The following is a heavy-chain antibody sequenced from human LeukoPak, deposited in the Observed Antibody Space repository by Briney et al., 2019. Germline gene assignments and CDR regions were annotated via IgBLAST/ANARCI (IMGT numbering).Heavy chain of an antibody. CDR2: IYYSGST. Sequence: SETLSLTCTVSGGSISSYYWSWIRQPPGKGLEWIGYIYYSGSTNYNPSLKSRVTISVDTSKNQFSLKLSSVTAADTAVYYCARSGDSTYYYYYMDVWGKGTTVTISS. J-gene: IGHJ6*03. CDR1: GGSISSYY. V-gene: IGHV4-59*01. CDR3: ARSGDSTYYYYYMDV. D-gene: IGHD4-17*01.